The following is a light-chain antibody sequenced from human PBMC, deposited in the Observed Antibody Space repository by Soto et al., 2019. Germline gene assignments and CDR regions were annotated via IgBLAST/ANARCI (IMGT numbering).Light chain of an antibody. V-gene: IGKV1-33*01. CDR1: QDIRSF. J-gene: IGKJ4*01. CDR2: DAS. Sequence: DIQMTQSPSSLSASVGDRVTITCQASQDIRSFLNWYQQKPGKAPKLLIYDASNLETGVPSRFSGSGSGTDFTFTISSLHPEDIATYYCQQYDNRLTFGGGTKADIK. CDR3: QQYDNRLT.